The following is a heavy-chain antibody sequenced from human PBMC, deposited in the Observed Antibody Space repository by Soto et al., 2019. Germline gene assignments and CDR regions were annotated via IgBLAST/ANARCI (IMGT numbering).Heavy chain of an antibody. CDR3: ARDTTVTTPTYFAS. CDR2: LYSDGTT. V-gene: IGHV3-66*01. CDR1: GLTVSNSY. J-gene: IGHJ4*02. Sequence: EVQLVESGGGLVQPGGSLRLSCAASGLTVSNSYMNWVRQAPGEGLEWVSILYSDGTTYYADSVKGRFTTSRDNSKNTLYLQMHSLRADDTAVYCCARDTTVTTPTYFASWGQGTLVIVSS. D-gene: IGHD4-17*01.